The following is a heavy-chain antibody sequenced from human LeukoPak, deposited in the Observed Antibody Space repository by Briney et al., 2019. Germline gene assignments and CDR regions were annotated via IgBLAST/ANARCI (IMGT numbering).Heavy chain of an antibody. Sequence: SETLSLTCTVSGGSISSYYWSWIRQPPGKGLEWIGYIYHSGSTNYNPSLKSRVTISVDTSKNQFSLKLSSVTAADTAVYYCARSRRTSFDYWGQGTLVTVSS. CDR1: GGSISSYY. CDR2: IYHSGST. V-gene: IGHV4-59*01. CDR3: ARSRRTSFDY. J-gene: IGHJ4*02.